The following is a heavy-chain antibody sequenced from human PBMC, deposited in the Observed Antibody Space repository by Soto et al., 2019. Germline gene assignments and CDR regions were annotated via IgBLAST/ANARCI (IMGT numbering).Heavy chain of an antibody. Sequence: SETLSLTCXVSGASISSSDYFWGWIRQPPGKGPEWIASIHSSGGTYYSASLKSRSTISLDTPAKQFSLKLTSVTAADTAVYYCARLIVGATRHTDFDYWGPGTLVTVSS. V-gene: IGHV4-39*01. D-gene: IGHD1-26*01. CDR1: GASISSSDYF. CDR2: IHSSGGT. J-gene: IGHJ4*02. CDR3: ARLIVGATRHTDFDY.